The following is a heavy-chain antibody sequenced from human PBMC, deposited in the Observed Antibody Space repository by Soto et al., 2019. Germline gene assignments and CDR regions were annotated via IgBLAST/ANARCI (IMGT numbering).Heavy chain of an antibody. CDR2: IIPTFGTS. V-gene: IGHV1-69*06. CDR3: ARSETAGHKGFDI. J-gene: IGHJ3*02. D-gene: IGHD6-19*01. CDR1: GGTFSSSA. Sequence: QVQLEQSGAEVRKSGSSVKVSCKASGGTFSSSAINWLRQAPGQGPEWMGGIIPTFGTSNYIPKLRGRVTITADTSTNTAYMEVSSLTSEDTAMYYCARSETAGHKGFDIWGQGTMVTVSA.